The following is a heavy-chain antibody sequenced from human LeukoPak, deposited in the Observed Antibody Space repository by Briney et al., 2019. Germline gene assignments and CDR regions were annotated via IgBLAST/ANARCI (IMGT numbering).Heavy chain of an antibody. CDR2: ISAYNGNT. V-gene: IGHV1-18*01. Sequence: GASVKVSCKASGYTFTSYGISWVRQAPGQGLEWMGWISAYNGNTNYAQKLQGRVTMTTDTYTSTAYMELRSLRSDDTAVYYCARSLPIVGATTLLRGNWFDPWGQGTLVTVSS. J-gene: IGHJ5*02. CDR3: ARSLPIVGATTLLRGNWFDP. D-gene: IGHD1-26*01. CDR1: GYTFTSYG.